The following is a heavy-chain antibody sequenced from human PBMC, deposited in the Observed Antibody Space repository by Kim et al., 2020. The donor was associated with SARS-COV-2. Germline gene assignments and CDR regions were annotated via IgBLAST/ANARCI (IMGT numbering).Heavy chain of an antibody. V-gene: IGHV3-11*05. CDR3: ARVGYDYVWGSYRDYYYYYGMDV. J-gene: IGHJ6*02. CDR2: ISSSSSYT. D-gene: IGHD3-16*02. Sequence: GGSLRLSCAASGFTFSDYYMSWIRQAPGKGLEWVSYISSSSSYTNYADSVKGRFTISRDNAKNYLYLQMNSLRAEDTAGYYCARVGYDYVWGSYRDYYYYYGMDVWGQGTTVTVSS. CDR1: GFTFSDYY.